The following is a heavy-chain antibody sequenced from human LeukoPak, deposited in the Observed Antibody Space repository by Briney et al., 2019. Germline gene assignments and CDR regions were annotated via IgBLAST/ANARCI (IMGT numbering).Heavy chain of an antibody. CDR1: GFTFSSYV. CDR3: AKPHFDY. CDR2: ISYDGSNE. V-gene: IGHV3-30*04. J-gene: IGHJ4*02. Sequence: PGGSLRLSCAASGFTFSSYVMHWVRQAPGKGLEWVAIISYDGSNEYYADSVKGRFTISRDNSKNTLYLQMNSLRAEDTALYYCAKPHFDYWGQGTLVTVSS.